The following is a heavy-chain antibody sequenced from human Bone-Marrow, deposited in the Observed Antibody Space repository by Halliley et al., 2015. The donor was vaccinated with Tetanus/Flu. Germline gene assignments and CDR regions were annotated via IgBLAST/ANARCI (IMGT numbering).Heavy chain of an antibody. J-gene: IGHJ4*02. Sequence: SLRLSCTASGLIFSDYWMNWVRQAPGKGLEWVANIEQDGSEKNYVDSVKGRFTISRDNNRNSVFLQMNSLRAEDTAVYFCVGGGVCQPDYWGQGSLVTVSS. D-gene: IGHD6-13*01. CDR2: IEQDGSEK. CDR3: VGGGVCQPDY. V-gene: IGHV3-7*04. CDR1: GLIFSDYW.